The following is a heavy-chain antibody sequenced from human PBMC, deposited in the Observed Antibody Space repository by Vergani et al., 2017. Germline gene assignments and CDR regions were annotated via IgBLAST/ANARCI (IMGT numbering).Heavy chain of an antibody. CDR1: GYTFTSYY. Sequence: QVQLVQSGAEVKKPGASVKVSCKASGYTFTSYYMHWVRQAPGQGLEWMGWINPNSGSTNYAQKIQGRVTMTRDTSISTAYLELSRLRSDDTAVYYCATTSDGSGSYYYYGMDVWGQGTTVTVSS. J-gene: IGHJ6*01. V-gene: IGHV1-2*02. D-gene: IGHD3-10*01. CDR3: ATTSDGSGSYYYYGMDV. CDR2: INPNSGST.